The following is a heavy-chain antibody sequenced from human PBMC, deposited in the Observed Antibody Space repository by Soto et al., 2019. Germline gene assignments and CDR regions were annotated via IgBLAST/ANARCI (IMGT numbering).Heavy chain of an antibody. CDR1: GFTFSSYA. V-gene: IGHV3-23*01. J-gene: IGHJ4*02. CDR3: AKAQSAVAGTGGGY. CDR2: ISGSGGST. Sequence: EVQLLESGGGLVQPGGSLRLSCAASGFTFSSYAMSWVRQAPGKGLEWVSAISGSGGSTYYADSVKGRFTISRDNSRNSMYLQMNGIRAEGTAVYYEAKAQSAVAGTGGGYWGQGTLVTVSS. D-gene: IGHD6-19*01.